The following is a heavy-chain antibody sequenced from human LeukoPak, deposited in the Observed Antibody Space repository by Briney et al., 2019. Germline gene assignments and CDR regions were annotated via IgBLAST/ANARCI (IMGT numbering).Heavy chain of an antibody. V-gene: IGHV3-23*01. CDR2: ISGSGGAT. CDR1: GFTFRNYA. Sequence: GGSLRLSCADSGFTFRNYAMAWVRQSPGKGLDWVSTISGSGGATFYADSVKDRFLISRDNSKSTLYLQMNSLRDEDTAVYYCAKGSSLYYYDSWGQGTLVTVSS. CDR3: AKGSSLYYYDS. J-gene: IGHJ4*02.